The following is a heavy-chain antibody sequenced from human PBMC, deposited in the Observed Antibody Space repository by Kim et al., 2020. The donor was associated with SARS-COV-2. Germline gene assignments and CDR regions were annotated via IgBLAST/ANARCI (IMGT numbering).Heavy chain of an antibody. CDR2: GDSDT. J-gene: IGHJ5*02. CDR3: ARHDGGNHH. V-gene: IGHV5-51*01. D-gene: IGHD3-16*01. Sequence: GDSDTRYIPSFQGQVTISADKSISTAYLQWSSLKASDTAMYYCARHDGGNHHWGQGTLVTVSS.